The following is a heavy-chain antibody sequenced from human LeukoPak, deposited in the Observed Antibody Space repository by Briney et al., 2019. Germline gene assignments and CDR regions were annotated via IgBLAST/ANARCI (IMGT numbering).Heavy chain of an antibody. V-gene: IGHV3-43D*04. Sequence: GGSLRLSCAASGFTFDDYAMYWVRQAPGKGLEWVSLISWDGNSTYYADSVKGRFTISRDNSKNTLYLQMNSLRAEDTAVYYCAKVRSRVVVTANFDYWGQGTLVTVSS. J-gene: IGHJ4*02. CDR2: ISWDGNST. D-gene: IGHD2-21*02. CDR1: GFTFDDYA. CDR3: AKVRSRVVVTANFDY.